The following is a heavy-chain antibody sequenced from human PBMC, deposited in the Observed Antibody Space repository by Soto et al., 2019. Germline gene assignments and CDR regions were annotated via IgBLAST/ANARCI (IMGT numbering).Heavy chain of an antibody. CDR1: GGSISSYY. CDR2: IYYSGST. D-gene: IGHD2-15*01. V-gene: IGHV4-59*08. CDR3: ARLLGGYFDY. J-gene: IGHJ4*02. Sequence: PSETLSLTCTVSGGSISSYYWSWIRQSPGKGLEWMGYIYYSGSTNYNPSLKSRVTISADTSKNQFSLKLSSVTAADTAVYYCARLLGGYFDYWGQGTLVTVSS.